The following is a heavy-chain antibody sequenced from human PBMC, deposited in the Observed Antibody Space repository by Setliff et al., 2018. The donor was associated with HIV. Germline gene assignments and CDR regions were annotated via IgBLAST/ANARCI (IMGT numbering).Heavy chain of an antibody. J-gene: IGHJ5*02. V-gene: IGHV1-8*02. CDR2: MNPNSGNT. D-gene: IGHD3-3*01. CDR1: GYTFTSYD. CDR3: ARGRYNFWSGYRWFDP. Sequence: ASVKVSCKASGYTFTSYDINWVRQATGQGLEWMGWMNPNSGNTGYAQKFQGRVTMTRNTSISTAHMELSSLRSEDTAVYYCARGRYNFWSGYRWFDPWGQGTLVTVS.